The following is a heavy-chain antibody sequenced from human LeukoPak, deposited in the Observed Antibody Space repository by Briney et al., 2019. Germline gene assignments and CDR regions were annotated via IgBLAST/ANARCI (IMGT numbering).Heavy chain of an antibody. CDR2: INHSGST. V-gene: IGHV4-34*01. J-gene: IGHJ6*02. D-gene: IGHD5-18*01. Sequence: SETLSLTCAVYGGSFSGYYWSWIRQPPGKGLEWIGEINHSGSTNYNPSLKSRVTISVDTSKNQFSLKLSSVTAADTAVYYCARGNRGYSYGASYYYYGMDVWCQGTTVTVSS. CDR3: ARGNRGYSYGASYYYYGMDV. CDR1: GGSFSGYY.